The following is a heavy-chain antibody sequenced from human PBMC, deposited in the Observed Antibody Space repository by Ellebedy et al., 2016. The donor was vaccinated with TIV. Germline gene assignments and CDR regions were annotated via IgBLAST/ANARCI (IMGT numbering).Heavy chain of an antibody. D-gene: IGHD6-19*01. V-gene: IGHV3-21*04. Sequence: GGSLRLSXAASGFTFSSYSMNWVRQAPGKGLEWVSSISSSSSYIYYADSVKGRFTISRDNSKNTLYLQMNSLRAEDTAVYYCAKDRRSSGWYDYYYYGMDVWGQGTTVTVSS. CDR3: AKDRRSSGWYDYYYYGMDV. J-gene: IGHJ6*02. CDR1: GFTFSSYS. CDR2: ISSSSSYI.